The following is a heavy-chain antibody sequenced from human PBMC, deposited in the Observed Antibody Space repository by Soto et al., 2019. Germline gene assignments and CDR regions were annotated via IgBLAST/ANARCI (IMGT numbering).Heavy chain of an antibody. CDR1: GGTFSSYA. Sequence: QVQLVQSVAEVKKPGSSVKVSCKASGGTFSSYAISWVRQAPGQGLEWMGGIIPISDTTHYAQKFQGRVTITADESTSTAYMELSSLRSEDTAVYYCARSQGSSTSLEIYYYYYYGMDVWGPGTTVTFSS. CDR2: IIPISDTT. CDR3: ARSQGSSTSLEIYYYYYYGMDV. D-gene: IGHD2-2*01. V-gene: IGHV1-69*01. J-gene: IGHJ6*02.